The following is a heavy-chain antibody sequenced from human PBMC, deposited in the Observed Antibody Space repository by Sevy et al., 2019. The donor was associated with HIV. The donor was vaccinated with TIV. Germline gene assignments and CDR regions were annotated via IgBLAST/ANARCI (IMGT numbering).Heavy chain of an antibody. CDR1: GFTFSSYS. V-gene: IGHV3-48*02. J-gene: IGHJ4*02. CDR2: ISSSSSTI. Sequence: GGSLRLSCAASGFTFSSYSMNWVRQAPGKGLEWVSYISSSSSTIYYADSVKGRFTIPRDNAKNSLYLQMNSLRDEDTAVYYCARDWGYDLPLPYYFDYWGQGTLVTVSS. CDR3: ARDWGYDLPLPYYFDY. D-gene: IGHD5-12*01.